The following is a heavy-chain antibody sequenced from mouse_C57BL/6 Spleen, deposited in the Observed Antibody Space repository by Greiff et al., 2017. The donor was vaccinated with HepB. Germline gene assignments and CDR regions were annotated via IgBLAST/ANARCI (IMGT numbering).Heavy chain of an antibody. CDR2: ISYDGSN. Sequence: EVKLQESGPGLVKPSQSLSLTCSVTGYSITSGYYWNWIRQFPGNKLEWMGYISYDGSNNYNPSLKNRISITRDTSKNQFFLKLNSVTTEDTATYYCARLAYYSNYVDYWGQGTTLTVSS. V-gene: IGHV3-6*01. J-gene: IGHJ2*01. CDR1: GYSITSGYY. CDR3: ARLAYYSNYVDY. D-gene: IGHD2-5*01.